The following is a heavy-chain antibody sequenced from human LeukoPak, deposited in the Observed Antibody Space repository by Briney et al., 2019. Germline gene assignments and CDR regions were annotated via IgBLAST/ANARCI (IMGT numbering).Heavy chain of an antibody. V-gene: IGHV4-39*01. CDR1: SGSISTSNYY. Sequence: SETLSLTCTVSSGSISTSNYYWGWVRQPPGKALEWIGNIFYSGSTYYNPSLKSRVTITVDTSKNQFSLKLSSVTATGTAVYFCARSGSGRLLDYWGQGTLVTVSS. J-gene: IGHJ4*02. CDR2: IFYSGST. D-gene: IGHD6-19*01. CDR3: ARSGSGRLLDY.